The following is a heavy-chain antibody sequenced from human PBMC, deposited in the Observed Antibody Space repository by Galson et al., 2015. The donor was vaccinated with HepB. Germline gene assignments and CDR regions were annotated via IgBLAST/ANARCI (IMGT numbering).Heavy chain of an antibody. J-gene: IGHJ6*03. CDR1: GYTFTDYY. D-gene: IGHD6-19*01. V-gene: IGHV1-69-2*01. CDR3: ANIAVAGPQSLKGYYYYMDV. CDR2: VDPEDGET. Sequence: VKVSCKVSGYTFTDYYMHWVQQAPGKGLEWMGLVDPEDGETIYAEKFQGRVTITADTSTDTAYMELSSLRSEDTAVYYCANIAVAGPQSLKGYYYYMDVWGKGTTVTVSS.